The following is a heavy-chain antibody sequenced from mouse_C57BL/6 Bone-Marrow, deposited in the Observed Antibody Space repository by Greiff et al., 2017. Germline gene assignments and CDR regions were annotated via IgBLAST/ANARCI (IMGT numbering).Heavy chain of an antibody. CDR1: GYNFTSYW. V-gene: IGHV1-53*01. CDR3: ARRGPRGSSYGGFAY. D-gene: IGHD1-1*01. J-gene: IGHJ3*01. Sequence: QVQLQQPGPELVKPGASVKLSCKASGYNFTSYWMHWVKQRPGQGLEWIGNINPSNGGTNYNEKFKSKATLTVDKSSSTAYMQLRSLTSEDSAVYYGARRGPRGSSYGGFAYWGQGTLVTVSA. CDR2: INPSNGGT.